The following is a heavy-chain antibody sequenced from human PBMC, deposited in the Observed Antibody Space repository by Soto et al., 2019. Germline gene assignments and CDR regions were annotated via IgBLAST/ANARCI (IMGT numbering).Heavy chain of an antibody. CDR3: ASLNISSGGSRDAFDI. CDR1: GSPISSYY. CDR2: TYYRGST. Sequence: SETLSLTCTISGSPISSYYLTWVRQPPGKKLEWIGYTYYRGSTNYSPSLKGRITISVDTSKNQFSLKLSSVTAADTAVYYCASLNISSGGSRDAFDIWGQGTMVTVSS. J-gene: IGHJ3*02. V-gene: IGHV4-59*12. D-gene: IGHD2-15*01.